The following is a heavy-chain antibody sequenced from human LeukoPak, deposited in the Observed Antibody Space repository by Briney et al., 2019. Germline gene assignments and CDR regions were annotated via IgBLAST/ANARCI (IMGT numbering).Heavy chain of an antibody. CDR3: ARASSSWYNWFDP. D-gene: IGHD6-13*01. CDR2: INPNSGGT. Sequence: ASVKVSCKASGYTFTGYYMHWGRQAPGQGLEWMGWINPNSGGTNYAQKFQGRVTMTRDTSISTAYMELSRLRSDDTAVYYCARASSSWYNWFDPWGQGTLVTVSS. V-gene: IGHV1-2*02. CDR1: GYTFTGYY. J-gene: IGHJ5*02.